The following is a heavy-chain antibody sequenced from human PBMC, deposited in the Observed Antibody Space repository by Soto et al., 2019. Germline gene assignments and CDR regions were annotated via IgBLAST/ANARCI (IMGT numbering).Heavy chain of an antibody. CDR1: GFRFSAYR. CDR3: VRDWTYCSGGTCYYGIDV. D-gene: IGHD2-15*01. Sequence: PGGSLRLSCAASGFRFSAYRMKWVRQAPGKGREWVSYISSSSTTIYYAGSVKGRFTISRDNAQNSLFLQMNSLRDEDTAVYYCVRDWTYCSGGTCYYGIDVWGRGTTVTVSS. V-gene: IGHV3-48*02. J-gene: IGHJ6*02. CDR2: ISSSSTTI.